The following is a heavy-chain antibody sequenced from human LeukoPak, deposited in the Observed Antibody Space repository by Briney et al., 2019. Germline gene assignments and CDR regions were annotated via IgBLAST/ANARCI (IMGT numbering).Heavy chain of an antibody. D-gene: IGHD3-10*01. V-gene: IGHV1-8*03. Sequence: ASVKVSCKASGYTFTSYDINWVRQATGQGLEWMGWMNPNSGNTGYAQKLQGRVTITRNTSISTAYMEPSSLRSEDTAVYYCARGLWFGELDYWGQGTLVTVSS. J-gene: IGHJ4*02. CDR3: ARGLWFGELDY. CDR1: GYTFTSYD. CDR2: MNPNSGNT.